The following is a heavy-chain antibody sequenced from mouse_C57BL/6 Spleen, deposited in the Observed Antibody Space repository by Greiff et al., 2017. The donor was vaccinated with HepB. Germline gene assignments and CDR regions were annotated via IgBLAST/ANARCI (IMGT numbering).Heavy chain of an antibody. J-gene: IGHJ4*01. CDR3: AKERNYYGSSYYAMDY. Sequence: VQLQQSGPELVKPGASVKISCKASGYTFTDYYMNWVKQSHGKSLEWIGDINPNNGGTSYNQKFKGKATLTVDKSSSTAYMELRSLTSEDSAVYYCAKERNYYGSSYYAMDYWGQGTSVTVSS. D-gene: IGHD1-1*01. CDR2: INPNNGGT. V-gene: IGHV1-26*01. CDR1: GYTFTDYY.